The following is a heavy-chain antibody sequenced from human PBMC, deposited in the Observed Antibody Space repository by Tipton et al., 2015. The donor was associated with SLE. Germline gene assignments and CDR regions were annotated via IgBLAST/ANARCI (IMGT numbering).Heavy chain of an antibody. Sequence: TLSLTCTVSGASISSYYWSWIRQPPGMGLEWSGYIYYSGSTTHNPSLKSRVTMSVDTSKNQFALKLRSVTAADTAVYYCAREPRSGYHDYWGQGTLVIVSS. J-gene: IGHJ4*02. CDR2: IYYSGST. V-gene: IGHV4-59*12. D-gene: IGHD3-3*01. CDR3: AREPRSGYHDY. CDR1: GASISSYY.